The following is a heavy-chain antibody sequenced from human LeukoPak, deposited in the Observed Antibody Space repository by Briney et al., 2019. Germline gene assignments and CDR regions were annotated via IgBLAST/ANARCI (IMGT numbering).Heavy chain of an antibody. V-gene: IGHV1-69*01. Sequence: GASVNVSCKASGGTFSSYAISWVRQAPGQGLEWMGGIIPIFGTANYAQKFQGRVTITADESTSTAYMELSSLRSEDTAVYYCARDHSAYYDILTGALYGMDVWGQGTTVTVSS. J-gene: IGHJ6*02. CDR1: GGTFSSYA. CDR2: IIPIFGTA. CDR3: ARDHSAYYDILTGALYGMDV. D-gene: IGHD3-9*01.